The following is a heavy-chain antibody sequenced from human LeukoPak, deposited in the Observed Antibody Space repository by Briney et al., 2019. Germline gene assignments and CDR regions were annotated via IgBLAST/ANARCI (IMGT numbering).Heavy chain of an antibody. CDR2: INPNSGGT. CDR1: GYTFTGYY. Sequence: ASVKVSCKASGYTFTGYYMHWVRQAPGQGLEWVGWINPNSGGTNYAQEFQGRVTMTRDTSISTAYMELSRLRSDDTAVYYCARVSTMIVVDPCWDYFDYWGQGTLVTVSS. D-gene: IGHD3-22*01. CDR3: ARVSTMIVVDPCWDYFDY. V-gene: IGHV1-2*02. J-gene: IGHJ4*02.